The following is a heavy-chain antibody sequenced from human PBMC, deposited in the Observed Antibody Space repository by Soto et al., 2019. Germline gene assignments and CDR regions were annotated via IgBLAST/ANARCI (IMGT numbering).Heavy chain of an antibody. V-gene: IGHV1-69*01. CDR3: ARPDEGGYSSNHHYYYALDV. Sequence: QVQLVQSGAEVKKPGSSVKVSCKASGGTFRSYSISWVRQAPGQGLEWMGGIIPIFDITNYAQKFQGRVTITADESTGTAYMELSSLGSDYTAVYYCARPDEGGYSSNHHYYYALDVWGQGTTVTV. D-gene: IGHD3-22*01. J-gene: IGHJ6*02. CDR1: GGTFRSYS. CDR2: IIPIFDIT.